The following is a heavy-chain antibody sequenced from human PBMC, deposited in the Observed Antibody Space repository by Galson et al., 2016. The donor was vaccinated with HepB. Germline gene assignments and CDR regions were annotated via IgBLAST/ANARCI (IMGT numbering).Heavy chain of an antibody. D-gene: IGHD6-13*01. CDR2: TSWNNGSI. Sequence: SLRLSCAASGFTFDDYAMHWVRQAPGKGLEWVSGTSWNNGSIGYADSVKGRFTISRDNDKNSLHLQMNILRAEDTALYYCARGRGSNWRDAFDIWGQGTMVTVAS. CDR1: GFTFDDYA. J-gene: IGHJ3*02. CDR3: ARGRGSNWRDAFDI. V-gene: IGHV3-9*01.